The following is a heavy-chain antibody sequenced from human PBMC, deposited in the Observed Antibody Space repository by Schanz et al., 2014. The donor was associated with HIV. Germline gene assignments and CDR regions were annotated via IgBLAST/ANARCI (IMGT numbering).Heavy chain of an antibody. D-gene: IGHD6-6*01. CDR3: ARGLKDSSSSEAFHI. CDR2: INPSGGST. V-gene: IGHV1-46*01. J-gene: IGHJ3*02. Sequence: QVQLVQSGAEVKKPGASVKVSCKASGYTFTSYYMHWVRQAPGQGLEWMGIINPSGGSTSYAQKFKGRVTITADDSTSTAYMELSSLRSDDTAMYYCARGLKDSSSSEAFHIWGQGTMVTVSS. CDR1: GYTFTSYY.